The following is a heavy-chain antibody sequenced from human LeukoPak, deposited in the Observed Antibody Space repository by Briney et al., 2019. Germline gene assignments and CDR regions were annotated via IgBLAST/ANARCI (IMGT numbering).Heavy chain of an antibody. J-gene: IGHJ5*02. CDR2: TYYRSKRYN. CDR3: ARDLWSHRNWFDP. V-gene: IGHV6-1*01. CDR1: GDSVPSNSDA. Sequence: SQTLSLTCAISGDSVPSNSDAWNWIRQSPSRGLEWLGRTYYRSKRYNDYAVSVKSRITINPDKSKNQFSLQLNSVTPEDTAVYYCARDLWSHRNWFDPWGQGTLVTVSS. D-gene: IGHD3-10*01.